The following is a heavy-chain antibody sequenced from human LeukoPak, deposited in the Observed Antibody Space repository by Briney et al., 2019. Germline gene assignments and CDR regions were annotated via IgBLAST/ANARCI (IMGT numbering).Heavy chain of an antibody. CDR3: ARDLFAFGGVIVGAFAI. V-gene: IGHV3-7*01. D-gene: IGHD3-16*02. Sequence: GESLRLSCAASGFTFTTYWMSWVRQAPGKGLEWVANTKQDGTEKYYVDSVKGRFTISRDNAKNSLYLQMNSLRAEDTAVYYCARDLFAFGGVIVGAFAIWGQGTMVTVSS. CDR1: GFTFTTYW. J-gene: IGHJ3*02. CDR2: TKQDGTEK.